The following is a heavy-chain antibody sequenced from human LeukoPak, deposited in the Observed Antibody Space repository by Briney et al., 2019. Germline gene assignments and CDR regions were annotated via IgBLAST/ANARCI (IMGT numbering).Heavy chain of an antibody. V-gene: IGHV3-30*03. CDR1: GFTFSSYG. J-gene: IGHJ6*02. Sequence: GRSLRLSCAASGFTFSSYGMHWVRQAPGKGLEWVAVISYDGSKKFYADSVKSRFTISRDNSKNTLYLQMNSLRAEDTAVYYCARGGIAVAAHDYGMDVWGQGITVTVSS. CDR3: ARGGIAVAAHDYGMDV. CDR2: ISYDGSKK. D-gene: IGHD6-19*01.